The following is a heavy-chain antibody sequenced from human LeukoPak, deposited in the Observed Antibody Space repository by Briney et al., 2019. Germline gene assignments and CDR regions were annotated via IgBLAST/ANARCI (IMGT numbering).Heavy chain of an antibody. Sequence: GGSLRLSCAASGFTFSSYSMNWVRQAPGKGLEWVSYISSSSSTIYYADSVKGRFTISRDNAKNSLYLQMNSLRAEDTAVYYCARGRTTVTHGVDSYYYYMDVWGKGTTVTVSS. V-gene: IGHV3-48*01. CDR2: ISSSSSTI. D-gene: IGHD4-17*01. CDR3: ARGRTTVTHGVDSYYYYMDV. J-gene: IGHJ6*03. CDR1: GFTFSSYS.